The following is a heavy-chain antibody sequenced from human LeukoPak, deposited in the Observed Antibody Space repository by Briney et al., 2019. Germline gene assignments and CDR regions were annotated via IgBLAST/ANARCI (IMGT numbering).Heavy chain of an antibody. CDR2: INPSGGST. J-gene: IGHJ4*02. Sequence: ASVKVSCKASGYTFTSYGISWVRQAPGQGLEWMGIINPSGGSTSYAQKFQGRVTMTRDMSTSTVYMELSSLRSEDTAVYYCARDLGGAVAGAFDYWGQGTLVTVSS. V-gene: IGHV1-46*01. CDR3: ARDLGGAVAGAFDY. CDR1: GYTFTSYG. D-gene: IGHD6-19*01.